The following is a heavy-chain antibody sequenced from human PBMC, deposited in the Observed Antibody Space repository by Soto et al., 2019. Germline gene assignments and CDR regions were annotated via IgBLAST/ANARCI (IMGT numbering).Heavy chain of an antibody. CDR3: ARVGEDSSGWNRGYFDY. CDR1: GGSISSYY. J-gene: IGHJ4*02. V-gene: IGHV4-59*01. D-gene: IGHD6-19*01. CDR2: IYYSGST. Sequence: PSETLSLTCTVSGGSISSYYWSWIRQPPGKGLEWIGYIYYSGSTNYNPSLKSRVTISVDTSKNQFSLKLSSVTAADTAVYYCARVGEDSSGWNRGYFDYWGQGTLVTVSS.